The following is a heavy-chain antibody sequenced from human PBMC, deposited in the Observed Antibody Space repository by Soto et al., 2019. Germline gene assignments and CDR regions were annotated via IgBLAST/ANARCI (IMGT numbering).Heavy chain of an antibody. Sequence: QVQLVQSGAEAKKPGASVKVSCKASGYSFTSYAVHWVRQAPGQRLEWMGWINGGHGNTKYSQKFQGRVTITRDTFASTAYMELSSLRREDTAVYFCARGGYDYFMVVDYWGQGTLVTVSS. CDR2: INGGHGNT. J-gene: IGHJ4*02. CDR1: GYSFTSYA. CDR3: ARGGYDYFMVVDY. V-gene: IGHV1-3*01. D-gene: IGHD5-12*01.